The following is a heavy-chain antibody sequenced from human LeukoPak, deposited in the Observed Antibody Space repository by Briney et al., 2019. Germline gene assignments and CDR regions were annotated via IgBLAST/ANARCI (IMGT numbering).Heavy chain of an antibody. Sequence: ASVKVSCKASGYTFTSYAMHWVRQAPGQRLEWMGWINAGNGNTKYSQKFQGRVTITRDTSATTVYMELSSLRSEDTAVYYCARGFDEYPGGDWFDPWGQGTLVTVSS. J-gene: IGHJ5*02. CDR2: INAGNGNT. D-gene: IGHD3-9*01. V-gene: IGHV1-3*01. CDR1: GYTFTSYA. CDR3: ARGFDEYPGGDWFDP.